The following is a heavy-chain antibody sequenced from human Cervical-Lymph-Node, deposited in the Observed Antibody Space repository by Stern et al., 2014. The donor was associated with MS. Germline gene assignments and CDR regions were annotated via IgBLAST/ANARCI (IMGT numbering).Heavy chain of an antibody. CDR1: GGSISSDNYY. D-gene: IGHD3-22*01. Sequence: QVQLVESGPGLVKPSQTLSLTCTVSGGSISSDNYYWTWIRQHPGKGLEWIGHIYYSGTTYYNPSLKSRVSITVDTSQNLFSLRLSSVTAADTAVYYCARDHFTTSLDVWGHGTTGTVS. CDR2: IYYSGTT. CDR3: ARDHFTTSLDV. J-gene: IGHJ6*02. V-gene: IGHV4-31*03.